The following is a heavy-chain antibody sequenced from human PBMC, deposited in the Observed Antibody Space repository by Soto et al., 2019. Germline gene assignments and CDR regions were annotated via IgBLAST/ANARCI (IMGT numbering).Heavy chain of an antibody. D-gene: IGHD3-16*01. Sequence: QVQLVESGGGVVLPGRSLRLSCAACGFTLNTYAIHWVRQAPGKGLEWVAIISYGGSDKHYADSVKGRFIISRDPPKNTLYLQMNSLRGEKTAVYYCAKGMGPFYYYAMDVWGQGNTVTVSS. CDR3: AKGMGPFYYYAMDV. J-gene: IGHJ6*02. CDR2: ISYGGSDK. CDR1: GFTLNTYA. V-gene: IGHV3-30*18.